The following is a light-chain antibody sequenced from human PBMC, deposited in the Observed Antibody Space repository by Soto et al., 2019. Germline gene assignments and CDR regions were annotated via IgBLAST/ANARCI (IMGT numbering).Light chain of an antibody. CDR1: RSDVGGHDF. Sequence: QSALTQPRSVSGSPGQSVTISCTGTRSDVGGHDFVSWFQQYPGKAPKLIIYDVTKGPSGVPDRFSGSKSGNTASLTISGLQTDDEADYYCCSYAGSYTHVFGTGTKVTVL. CDR3: CSYAGSYTHV. V-gene: IGLV2-11*01. J-gene: IGLJ1*01. CDR2: DVT.